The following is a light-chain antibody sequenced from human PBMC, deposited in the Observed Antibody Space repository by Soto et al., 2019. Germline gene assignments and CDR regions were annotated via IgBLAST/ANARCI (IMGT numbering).Light chain of an antibody. CDR3: QQYNNWPTWT. CDR1: QSVSSSY. CDR2: GAS. J-gene: IGKJ1*01. Sequence: EIVLTQSPGTLSLSPGERATLSCRASQSVSSSYLAWYQQKPGQAPRLLIYGASTRATGIPARFSGSGSETEFTLTISSLQAEDSAVYFCQQYNNWPTWTFGQGTKVDI. V-gene: IGKV3-15*01.